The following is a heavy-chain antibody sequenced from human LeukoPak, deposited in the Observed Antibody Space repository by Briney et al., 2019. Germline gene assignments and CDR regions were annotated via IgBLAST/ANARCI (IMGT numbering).Heavy chain of an antibody. Sequence: ASETLSLTCIVSGGSISSGSYYWNWIRQPVGKGLEWIGRIYTSGSTNYNPSLKSRVTISVDTSKNQFSLKLSSVTAADTAVYYCATITSGSSSTGWGQGTLVTVSS. CDR2: IYTSGST. D-gene: IGHD1-26*01. V-gene: IGHV4-61*02. CDR3: ATITSGSSSTG. CDR1: GGSISSGSYY. J-gene: IGHJ4*02.